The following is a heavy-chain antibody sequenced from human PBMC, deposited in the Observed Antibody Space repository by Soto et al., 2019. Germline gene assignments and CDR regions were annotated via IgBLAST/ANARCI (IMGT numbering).Heavy chain of an antibody. CDR1: GFTFSSYG. CDR3: AREPDYYYGMDV. Sequence: PGGSLRLSCAASGFTFSSYGMHWVRQAPGKGLEWVAVIWYDGSNKYYADSVKGRFTISRDNSKNTLYLQMNSLRAEDTAVYYCAREPDYYYGMDVWGRETTVTVPS. V-gene: IGHV3-33*01. J-gene: IGHJ6*02. CDR2: IWYDGSNK.